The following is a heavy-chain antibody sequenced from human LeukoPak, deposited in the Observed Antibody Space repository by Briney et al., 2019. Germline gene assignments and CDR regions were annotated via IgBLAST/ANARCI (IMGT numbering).Heavy chain of an antibody. Sequence: GGSLRLSCAASGFTFSSYSMNWVRQAPGKGLEWVSSISSSSSYIYYADSVKGRFTISRDNAKNSLYLQMNSLRAEDTAVYYCARSPSLYYYYYGMDVWGKGTTVTVSS. CDR1: GFTFSSYS. CDR3: ARSPSLYYYYYGMDV. V-gene: IGHV3-21*04. J-gene: IGHJ6*04. CDR2: ISSSSSYI.